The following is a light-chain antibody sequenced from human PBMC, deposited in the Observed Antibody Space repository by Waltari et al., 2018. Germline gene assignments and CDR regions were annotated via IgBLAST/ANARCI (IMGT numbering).Light chain of an antibody. J-gene: IGKJ1*01. CDR3: QQYSNYPWT. CDR1: QIISSW. CDR2: KAS. Sequence: DIQMTQSPSTLSASVGDRVTITCRASQIISSWLAWYQQQPGKAPKLLIHKASVLESGVPSRFSGSGSGSGIEFTLTISSLQPDDFATYHCQQYSNYPWTFGQGTRVEIK. V-gene: IGKV1-5*03.